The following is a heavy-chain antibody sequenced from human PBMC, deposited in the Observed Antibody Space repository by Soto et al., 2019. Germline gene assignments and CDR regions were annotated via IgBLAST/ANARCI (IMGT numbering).Heavy chain of an antibody. V-gene: IGHV4-34*01. CDR1: GGSFSGYY. Sequence: SETLSLTCAVYGGSFSGYYWSWIRQPPGKGLEWIGEINHSGSTNYNPSLKSRVTISVDTSKNQFSLKLSSVTAADTAVYYCARGEYSGYDFREKEYYFDYWGQGTLVTVSS. CDR3: ARGEYSGYDFREKEYYFDY. J-gene: IGHJ4*02. D-gene: IGHD5-12*01. CDR2: INHSGST.